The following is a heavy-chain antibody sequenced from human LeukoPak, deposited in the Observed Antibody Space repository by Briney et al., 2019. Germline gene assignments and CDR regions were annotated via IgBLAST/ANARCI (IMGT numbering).Heavy chain of an antibody. CDR1: GFTFSSYS. Sequence: GGSLRLSCAASGFTFSSYSMNWVHQAPGKGLEWVSYISSSSSTIYYADSVKGRFTISRDNAKNSLYLQMNSLRAEDTAVYYCARDQGYDILTGTEGGAFDIWGQGTMVTVSS. D-gene: IGHD3-9*01. CDR3: ARDQGYDILTGTEGGAFDI. V-gene: IGHV3-48*01. CDR2: ISSSSSTI. J-gene: IGHJ3*02.